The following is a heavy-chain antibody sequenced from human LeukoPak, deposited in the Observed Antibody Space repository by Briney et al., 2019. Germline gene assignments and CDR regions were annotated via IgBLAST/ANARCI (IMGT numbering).Heavy chain of an antibody. J-gene: IGHJ4*02. V-gene: IGHV4-34*01. CDR1: GGSFSGYY. CDR2: INHSGST. CDR3: ARSPSGPADY. Sequence: TETLSLTCAVYGGSFSGYYWSWIRQPPGKGLEWIGEINHSGSTNYNPSLKSRVTISVDTSKNQFSLKLSSVTAADTAVYYCARSPSGPADYWGQGTLVTVSS. D-gene: IGHD1-26*01.